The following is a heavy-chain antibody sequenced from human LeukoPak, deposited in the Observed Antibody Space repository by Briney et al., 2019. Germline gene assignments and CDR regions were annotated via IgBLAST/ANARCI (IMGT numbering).Heavy chain of an antibody. CDR2: ISSSSSYI. J-gene: IGHJ4*02. V-gene: IGHV3-21*01. D-gene: IGHD2/OR15-2a*01. CDR1: GFTFSSYS. Sequence: PGGSLRLSCAASGFTFSSYSMNWVRQAPGKGLEWVSSISSSSSYIYYADSVKGRFTISRDNAKNSLYLQMNSLRAEDTAVYYCARVVNSPAGYYFDYWGQGTLVTVSS. CDR3: ARVVNSPAGYYFDY.